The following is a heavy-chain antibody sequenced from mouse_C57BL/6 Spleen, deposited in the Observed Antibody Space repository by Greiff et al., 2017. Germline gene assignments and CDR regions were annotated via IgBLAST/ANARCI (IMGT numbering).Heavy chain of an antibody. Sequence: VQLQQSGPVLVKPGASVKMSCKASGYTFTDYYMNWVKQSHGKSLEWIGVINPYNGGTSSNQKFKGKATLTVDKSSSTAYMELNSLTSEDSAVYYCARSAYGYDEDYYAMDYWGQGTSVTVSS. V-gene: IGHV1-19*01. J-gene: IGHJ4*01. D-gene: IGHD2-2*01. CDR3: ARSAYGYDEDYYAMDY. CDR2: INPYNGGT. CDR1: GYTFTDYY.